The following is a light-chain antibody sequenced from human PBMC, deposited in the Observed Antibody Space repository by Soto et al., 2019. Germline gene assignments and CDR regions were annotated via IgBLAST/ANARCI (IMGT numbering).Light chain of an antibody. Sequence: DIVMTQAPDSLAVSLGERATINCKSSQSVLYSSNNKNYLAWYQQKPGQPPKLLIYWASTRESGVPDRFSGSGSGTDLTLTVSRRQAEDVGVYGGQRWYRTRPRSFGGGTKVEIK. V-gene: IGKV4-1*01. CDR2: WAS. J-gene: IGKJ4*01. CDR3: QRWYRTRPRS. CDR1: QSVLYSSNNKNY.